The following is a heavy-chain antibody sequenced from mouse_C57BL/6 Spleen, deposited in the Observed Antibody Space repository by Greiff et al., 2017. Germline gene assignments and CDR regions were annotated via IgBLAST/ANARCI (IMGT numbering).Heavy chain of an antibody. CDR3: ARGGIYDGYFRYFDV. D-gene: IGHD2-3*01. J-gene: IGHJ1*03. CDR2: IYPRSGNT. V-gene: IGHV1-81*01. Sequence: VKLLESGAELARPGASVKLSCKASGYTFTSYGISWVKQRTGQGLEWIGEIYPRSGNTYYNEKFKGKATLTADKSSSTAYMELRSLTSEDSAVYFCARGGIYDGYFRYFDVWGTGTTVTVSS. CDR1: GYTFTSYG.